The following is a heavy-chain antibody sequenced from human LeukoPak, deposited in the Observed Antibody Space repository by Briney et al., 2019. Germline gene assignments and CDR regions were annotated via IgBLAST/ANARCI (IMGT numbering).Heavy chain of an antibody. J-gene: IGHJ4*02. CDR3: ARDARDEGFDY. CDR2: IDTSGTTI. Sequence: GGSLRLSCVGCGFTFSTYSMKWVRQAPGKGLEGVSYIDTSGTTIYYADSVKGRLTISRENAKNSLYPQMNSLRAGDTAVYYCARDARDEGFDYWGQGTLVTVSS. CDR1: GFTFSTYS. V-gene: IGHV3-48*01.